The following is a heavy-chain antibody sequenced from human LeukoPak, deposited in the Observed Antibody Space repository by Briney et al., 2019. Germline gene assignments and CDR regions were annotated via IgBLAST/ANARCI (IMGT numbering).Heavy chain of an antibody. CDR2: ISGSGGST. CDR3: ARMRGSSGWGYYYYYMDV. D-gene: IGHD6-19*01. Sequence: GGSLRLSCRASGFIFSSYAMSWVRQAPGKGLEWVSAISGSGGSTYYADSVKGRFTISRDNSKNTLYPQMNSLRAEDTAVYYCARMRGSSGWGYYYYYMDVWGKGTTVTISS. V-gene: IGHV3-23*01. J-gene: IGHJ6*03. CDR1: GFIFSSYA.